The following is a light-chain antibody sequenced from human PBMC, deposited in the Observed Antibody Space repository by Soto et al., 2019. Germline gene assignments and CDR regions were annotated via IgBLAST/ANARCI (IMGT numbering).Light chain of an antibody. Sequence: EIVLTQSPGTLSFSGGEIATVSCRASQSVSSSYLAWYQQKPGQAPRLLMYGASIRAAGVPDRFSGSGSGTEFTLTISRLEPEDFTVYYCPHYETFGQGTKVDI. J-gene: IGKJ1*01. V-gene: IGKV3-20*01. CDR2: GAS. CDR3: PHYET. CDR1: QSVSSSY.